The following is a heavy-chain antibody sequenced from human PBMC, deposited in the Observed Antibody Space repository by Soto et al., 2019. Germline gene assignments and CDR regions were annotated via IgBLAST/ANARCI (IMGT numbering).Heavy chain of an antibody. Sequence: QVQLVQSGAEVKKPGASVKVSCKASGYTFTSYDINWVRQATGQGLEWMGWMNPNSGNTGYAQKFQGRVTMTRNTSISTAYMELSSLRSEDTAVYYCARGYYDFWSGSPRGTYYYYGMDVWGQGTTVTVS. V-gene: IGHV1-8*01. CDR1: GYTFTSYD. D-gene: IGHD3-3*01. J-gene: IGHJ6*02. CDR2: MNPNSGNT. CDR3: ARGYYDFWSGSPRGTYYYYGMDV.